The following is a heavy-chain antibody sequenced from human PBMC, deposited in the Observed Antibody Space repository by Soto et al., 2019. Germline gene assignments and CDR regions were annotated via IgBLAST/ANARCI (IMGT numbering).Heavy chain of an antibody. J-gene: IGHJ6*02. CDR3: ARGITAGGMDV. CDR1: GGSFSGYY. V-gene: IGHV4-34*01. CDR2: INHSGST. D-gene: IGHD1-20*01. Sequence: SETLSLTCAVYGGSFSGYYWSWIRQPPGKGLEWIGEINHSGSTNYNPSLKSRVTISVDTSKNQFSLKLSSVTAADTAVYYCARGITAGGMDVWGQGTTVTVS.